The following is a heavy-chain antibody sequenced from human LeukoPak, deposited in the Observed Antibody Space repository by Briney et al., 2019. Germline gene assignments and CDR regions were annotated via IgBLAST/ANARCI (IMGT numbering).Heavy chain of an antibody. Sequence: PSETLSLTCTVSGGSISSSIYYWGWIRQPPGKGLEWVGSMFYSGSTYYNPSLKSRVTISVDASKNQFSLKLSSVTAADTAVYYCARHTTGISYFDYWGQGTLVTVSS. CDR1: GGSISSSIYY. CDR3: ARHTTGISYFDY. CDR2: MFYSGST. D-gene: IGHD1-1*01. V-gene: IGHV4-39*01. J-gene: IGHJ4*02.